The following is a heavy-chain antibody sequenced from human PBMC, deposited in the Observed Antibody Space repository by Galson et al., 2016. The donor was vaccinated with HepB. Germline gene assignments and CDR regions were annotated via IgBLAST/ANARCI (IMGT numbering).Heavy chain of an antibody. J-gene: IGHJ1*01. D-gene: IGHD6-19*01. CDR1: GFTFSRFW. Sequence: SLRLSCAASGFTFSRFWMNWVRQAPGKGLEWVASIEEDGSKSFYADSVKGRFTISRDNVENSLSLQMNSLRAEDTAVYYCARYGDEAGWNFHQWGQGTLVTVSS. CDR2: IEEDGSKS. CDR3: ARYGDEAGWNFHQ. V-gene: IGHV3-7*03.